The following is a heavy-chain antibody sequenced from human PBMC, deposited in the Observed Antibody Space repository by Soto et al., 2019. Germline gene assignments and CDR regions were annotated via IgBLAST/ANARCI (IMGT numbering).Heavy chain of an antibody. J-gene: IGHJ3*02. CDR1: GYTFTIYG. V-gene: IGHV1-18*01. CDR2: ISAYNGNT. D-gene: IGHD5-18*01. CDR3: ASYVDTAMVQAFDI. Sequence: ASVKVSCTASGYTFTIYGISGVRQAPGQGLEWMGWISAYNGNTNYAQKLQGRVTMTTNTSTSTAYMELRSLRSDDTAVYYCASYVDTAMVQAFDIWGQGTMVTVSS.